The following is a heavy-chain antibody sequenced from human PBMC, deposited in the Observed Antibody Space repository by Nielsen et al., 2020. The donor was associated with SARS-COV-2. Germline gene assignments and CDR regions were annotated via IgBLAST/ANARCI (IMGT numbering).Heavy chain of an antibody. CDR3: ARQALGRDGYINPDF. CDR2: IYPGDSDT. J-gene: IGHJ4*02. V-gene: IGHV5-51*01. Sequence: GGSLRLSCQGSGYSFSTYWIAWVRQMPGKGLEWMGIIYPGDSDTRYSPSFQGQVTISADKSISTAYLQWSSLMASDTAMYYCARQALGRDGYINPDFWGQGTLVTVSS. CDR1: GYSFSTYW. D-gene: IGHD5-24*01.